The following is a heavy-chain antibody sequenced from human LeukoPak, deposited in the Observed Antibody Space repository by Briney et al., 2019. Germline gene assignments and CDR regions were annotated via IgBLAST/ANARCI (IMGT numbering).Heavy chain of an antibody. Sequence: SETLSLTFTVSGGSISSYYWSWIRQPPGKGLEWIGYIYYSGSTNYNPSLKSRVTISVDTSKNQFSLKLSSVTAADTAVYYCARTLHYDFWSGYSPFEYWGQGTLVTVSS. V-gene: IGHV4-59*12. CDR1: GGSISSYY. J-gene: IGHJ4*02. CDR2: IYYSGST. CDR3: ARTLHYDFWSGYSPFEY. D-gene: IGHD3-3*01.